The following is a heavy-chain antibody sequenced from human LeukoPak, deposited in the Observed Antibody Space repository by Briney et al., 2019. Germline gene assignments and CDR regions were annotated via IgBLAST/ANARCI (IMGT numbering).Heavy chain of an antibody. CDR3: AGRSGFGNWFDP. CDR1: GGSISSSSYY. Sequence: SETLSLTCTVSGGSISSSSYYWGWIRQPPGKGLGWIGSIYYSGSTYYNPSLKSRVTISVDTSKNQFSLKLSSVTAADTAVYYCAGRSGFGNWFDPWGQGTLVTVSS. CDR2: IYYSGST. D-gene: IGHD3-22*01. J-gene: IGHJ5*02. V-gene: IGHV4-39*01.